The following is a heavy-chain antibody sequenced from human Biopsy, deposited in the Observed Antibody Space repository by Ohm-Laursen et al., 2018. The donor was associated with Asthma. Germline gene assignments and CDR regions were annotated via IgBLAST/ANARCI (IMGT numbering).Heavy chain of an antibody. CDR1: GAYIGSRDHH. CDR3: ARVASYGDLYFGIDV. J-gene: IGHJ6*02. V-gene: IGHV4-30-4*01. CDR2: VFWNGTT. Sequence: SQTLSLTCTVGGAYIGSRDHHWSWIRQSPGTGLGWIGLVFWNGTTHYNRSLERRLSISIDATRNEFSMTLRSVTAADTAVYCCARVASYGDLYFGIDVWGPGTTVSVS. D-gene: IGHD4-17*01.